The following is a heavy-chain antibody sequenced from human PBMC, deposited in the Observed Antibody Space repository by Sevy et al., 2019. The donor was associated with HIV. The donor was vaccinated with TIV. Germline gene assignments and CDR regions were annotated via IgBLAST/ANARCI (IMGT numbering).Heavy chain of an antibody. J-gene: IGHJ6*02. V-gene: IGHV3-23*01. CDR1: GFTISRYA. CDR2: ISGSGGST. D-gene: IGHD3-10*01. CDR3: AKDSPDSGSYYSRSYYYYYYGMDV. Sequence: GGSLRLSCAASGFTISRYAMSWVRQAPGKGLEWVSAISGSGGSTYYADSVKGRFTISRDNSKNTLYLQMNSLRAEDTAVYYCAKDSPDSGSYYSRSYYYYYYGMDVWGQGTTVTVSS.